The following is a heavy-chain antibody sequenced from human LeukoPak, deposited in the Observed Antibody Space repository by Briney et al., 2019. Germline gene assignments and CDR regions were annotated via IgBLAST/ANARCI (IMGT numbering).Heavy chain of an antibody. D-gene: IGHD1-26*01. J-gene: IGHJ4*02. CDR1: GYSFTSYW. Sequence: GESLKISCQGSGYSFTSYWIGWARQMPGKGLEWMGIIYPGDSDTRYSPSFQGQVTISADKSISTAYLQWSSLKASDTAMYYCARRRLDLKWELFDYFAYWGQGTLVTVSS. CDR3: ARRRLDLKWELFDYFAY. V-gene: IGHV5-51*01. CDR2: IYPGDSDT.